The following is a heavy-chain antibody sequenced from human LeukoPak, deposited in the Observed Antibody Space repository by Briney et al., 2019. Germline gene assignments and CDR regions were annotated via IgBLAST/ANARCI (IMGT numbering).Heavy chain of an antibody. CDR1: GGTFGSYA. D-gene: IGHD6-13*01. CDR3: ARDEEKAAGSL. J-gene: IGHJ4*02. Sequence: ASVKVSCKPSGGTFGSYAISGVRQAPGQGLEWVGGIIPLFGAPLYAQKFQGRVTITADERTSTVYMDLSSLRSDDTAVYYCARDEEKAAGSLWVQGTPVIVSS. CDR2: IIPLFGAP. V-gene: IGHV1-69*01.